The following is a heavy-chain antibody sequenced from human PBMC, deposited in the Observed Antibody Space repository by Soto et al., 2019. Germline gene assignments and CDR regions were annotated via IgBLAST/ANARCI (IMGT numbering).Heavy chain of an antibody. Sequence: QVQVVQSGAEVKKPGSSVKVSCKVSGGIFTNNAISWVRQAPGQGLEWLGGVIPLFDTAYYAQIFRGRPRSSADGATTTAYMELSGITSADTAVYFCATGGHNDGYNLYHGMDVWGQRTTVTDS. CDR3: ATGGHNDGYNLYHGMDV. CDR1: GGIFTNNA. CDR2: VIPLFDTA. D-gene: IGHD5-18*01. J-gene: IGHJ6*02. V-gene: IGHV1-69*01.